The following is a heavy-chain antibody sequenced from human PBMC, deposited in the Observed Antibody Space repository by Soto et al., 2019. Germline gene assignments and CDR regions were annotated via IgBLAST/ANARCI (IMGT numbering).Heavy chain of an antibody. CDR1: GFTFSSYG. CDR2: ISYDGSNK. V-gene: IGHV3-30*18. Sequence: GGSLRLSCAASGFTFSSYGMHWVRQAPGKGLEWVAVISYDGSNKYYADSVKGRFTISRDNSKNTLYLQMNSLRAEDTAVYYCAKVYSSGYYFGPAWVDYWGQGTLVTVSS. D-gene: IGHD3-22*01. CDR3: AKVYSSGYYFGPAWVDY. J-gene: IGHJ4*02.